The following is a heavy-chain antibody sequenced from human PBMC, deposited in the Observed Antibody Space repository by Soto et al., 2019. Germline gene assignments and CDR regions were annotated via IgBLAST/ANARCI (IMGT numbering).Heavy chain of an antibody. CDR1: RFTFISYA. J-gene: IGHJ4*02. Sequence: XXSLRLSCAASRFTFISYAMSGVRQAPGKGLEWVSVIXGDGGXTYYADYVKGXXTISRDNXXNTLYLQVNSLRAEDTAVYFCARDQGTNWDLDYWGQGTLVTVSS. CDR2: IXGDGGXT. V-gene: IGHV3-23*01. D-gene: IGHD1-26*01. CDR3: ARDQGTNWDLDY.